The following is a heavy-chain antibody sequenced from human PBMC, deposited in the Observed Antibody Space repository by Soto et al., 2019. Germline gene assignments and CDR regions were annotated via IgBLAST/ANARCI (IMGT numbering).Heavy chain of an antibody. D-gene: IGHD2-15*01. V-gene: IGHV3-23*01. CDR3: AKDNLKGGVAYYYYGMDV. CDR1: GFTFSSYA. J-gene: IGHJ6*02. Sequence: PGGSLRLSCAASGFTFSSYAMSWVRQAPGKGLEWVSGISGSGGSTYYADSVKGRFTISRDNSKNTLYLQMNSLRAEDTAVYYCAKDNLKGGVAYYYYGMDVWGQGTTVTVSS. CDR2: ISGSGGST.